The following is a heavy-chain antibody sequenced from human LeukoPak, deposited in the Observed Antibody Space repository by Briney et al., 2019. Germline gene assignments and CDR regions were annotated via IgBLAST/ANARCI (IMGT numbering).Heavy chain of an antibody. CDR3: AKDRQRFGELLPFDY. Sequence: GGSLRLSCAASGFTFSSYAMYWVRQAPGKGLQWVATILYDGSNKYYADSVKGRFTISRDNSKNTLYLQMNSLRAEDTAVYYCAKDRQRFGELLPFDYWGQGTLVTVSS. CDR2: ILYDGSNK. J-gene: IGHJ4*02. D-gene: IGHD3-10*01. CDR1: GFTFSSYA. V-gene: IGHV3-30*04.